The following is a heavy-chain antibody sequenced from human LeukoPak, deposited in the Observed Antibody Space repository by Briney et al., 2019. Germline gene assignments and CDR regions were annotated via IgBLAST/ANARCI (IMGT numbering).Heavy chain of an antibody. D-gene: IGHD6-19*01. CDR1: GGSFSGYY. Sequence: PSETLSLTCAVYGGSFSGYYWSWIRQPAGKGLEWIGRIYTSGSTNYNPSLKSRVTMSVDTSKNQFSLKLSSVTAADTAVYYCAREVKGGWGGLAFDIWGQGTMVTVSS. CDR3: AREVKGGWGGLAFDI. CDR2: IYTSGST. V-gene: IGHV4-4*07. J-gene: IGHJ3*02.